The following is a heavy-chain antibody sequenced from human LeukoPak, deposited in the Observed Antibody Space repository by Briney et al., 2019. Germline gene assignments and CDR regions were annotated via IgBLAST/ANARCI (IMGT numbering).Heavy chain of an antibody. CDR1: GFTFSTYG. D-gene: IGHD1-26*01. J-gene: IGHJ4*02. Sequence: GGSLRLSCAASGFTFSTYGMHWVRQAPGKGLEWVAVISYDGSNEYYADSVKGRFTISRDNSKSTLYLQMSSLRAEDTAVYYCARGADSGNYYSDNWGQGTLVTVSS. V-gene: IGHV3-30*03. CDR3: ARGADSGNYYSDN. CDR2: ISYDGSNE.